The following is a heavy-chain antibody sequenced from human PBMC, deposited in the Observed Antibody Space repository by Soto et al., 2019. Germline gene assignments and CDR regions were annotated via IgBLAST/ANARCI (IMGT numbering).Heavy chain of an antibody. CDR3: ARLDDIVNWFDP. CDR2: IYYSGST. J-gene: IGHJ5*02. Sequence: SETLSLTCTVSGGSISSYYWSWIRQPPGKGLEWIGYIYYSGSTNYNPSLKSRVTISVDTSKNQFSLKLSSVTAADTAVYYCARLDDIVNWFDPWGQGTLVTVSS. D-gene: IGHD2-15*01. CDR1: GGSISSYY. V-gene: IGHV4-59*08.